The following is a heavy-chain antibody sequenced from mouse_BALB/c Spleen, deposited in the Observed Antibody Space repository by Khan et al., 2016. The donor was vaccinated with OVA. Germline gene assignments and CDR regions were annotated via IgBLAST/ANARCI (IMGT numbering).Heavy chain of an antibody. Sequence: QVQLQQSGAELVKPGASVKLSCKASGYTFTSYYIYWVKQRPGQGLEWIGEINPSNGGTNFNEKFKSKATLTVDKSSSTAYMQLSSLTSEDSAVYYCTRGGYALFAYWGQGTLDTVSA. CDR1: GYTFTSYY. J-gene: IGHJ3*01. CDR2: INPSNGGT. CDR3: TRGGYALFAY. V-gene: IGHV1S81*02. D-gene: IGHD2-2*01.